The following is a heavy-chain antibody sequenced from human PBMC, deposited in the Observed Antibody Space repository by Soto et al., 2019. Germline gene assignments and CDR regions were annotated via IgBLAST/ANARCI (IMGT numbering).Heavy chain of an antibody. CDR3: AGGGSPPDY. Sequence: QVQLVESGGGVVQPGRSLRLSCAASGFTFSSYGMHWVRQAPGKGLEWVAVISYDGSNKYYADSVKGRFTIYIDNSKNTVFLKMDSMGAEDTVVYLCAGGGSPPDYWGQGTLVTVSS. CDR1: GFTFSSYG. CDR2: ISYDGSNK. J-gene: IGHJ4*02. D-gene: IGHD3-16*01. V-gene: IGHV3-30*03.